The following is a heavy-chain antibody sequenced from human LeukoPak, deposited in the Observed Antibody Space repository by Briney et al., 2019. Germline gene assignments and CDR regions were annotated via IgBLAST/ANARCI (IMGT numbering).Heavy chain of an antibody. J-gene: IGHJ6*03. CDR1: GGTFSSYA. Sequence: SVKVSCKASGGTFSSYAISWVRQAPGQGREWMGGIIPIFGTANYAQKFQGRVTITADESTSTAYMELSSLRSEDTAVYYCAGYSSSWGFYYYMDVWGKGTTVTVSS. CDR3: AGYSSSWGFYYYMDV. D-gene: IGHD6-13*01. CDR2: IIPIFGTA. V-gene: IGHV1-69*13.